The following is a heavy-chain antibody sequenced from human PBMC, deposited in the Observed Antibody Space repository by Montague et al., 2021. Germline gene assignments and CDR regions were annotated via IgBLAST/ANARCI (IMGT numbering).Heavy chain of an antibody. CDR2: VYYTGTT. V-gene: IGHV4-59*01. Sequence: SETLSLTCTVSGDSINFYYWCWIRQPPGKGLEWIGNVYYTGTTNYNPSLKRRVTISADSSRNQFFLNVNSVTAADTAVYYCARKGTNWDYWGQGTLVTVSS. CDR1: GDSINFYY. J-gene: IGHJ4*02. D-gene: IGHD2-8*01. CDR3: ARKGTNWDY.